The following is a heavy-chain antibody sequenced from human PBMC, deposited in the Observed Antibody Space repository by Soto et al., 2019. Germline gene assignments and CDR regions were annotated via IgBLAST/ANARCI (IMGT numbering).Heavy chain of an antibody. CDR2: INPSGGST. CDR3: ARDRQRITIFGVAYYGMDV. CDR1: GGTFSSYA. V-gene: IGHV1-46*01. Sequence: ASVKVSCKASGGTFSSYAISWVRQAPGQGLEWMGIINPSGGSTSYAQKFQGRVTMTRDTSTSTVYMELSSLRSEDTAVYYCARDRQRITIFGVAYYGMDVWGQGTTVTVPS. J-gene: IGHJ6*02. D-gene: IGHD3-3*01.